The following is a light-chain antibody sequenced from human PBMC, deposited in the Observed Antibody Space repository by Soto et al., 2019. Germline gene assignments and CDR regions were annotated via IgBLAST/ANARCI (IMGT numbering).Light chain of an antibody. J-gene: IGKJ1*01. V-gene: IGKV1-5*03. CDR1: QSISSW. CDR3: QQYNSYSWK. CDR2: KAS. Sequence: DIQMTQSPSTLSASVGDRVTITCRASQSISSWLAWYQQKPGKAPKLLIYKASSLESGVPSRFSGSGSGTEFPLTISSLQTDDFATYFCQQYNSYSWKFGQGTKVEIK.